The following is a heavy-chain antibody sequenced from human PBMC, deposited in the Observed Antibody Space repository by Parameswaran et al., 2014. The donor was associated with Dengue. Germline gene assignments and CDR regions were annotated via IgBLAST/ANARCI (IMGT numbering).Heavy chain of an antibody. D-gene: IGHD3-10*01. J-gene: IGHJ4*02. Sequence: VRQAPGKGLEWVSVIYSGGSTYYADSVKGRFTISRDNSKNTLYLQMNSLRAEDTAVYYCARDGAFGVKGFDYWGQGTLVTVSS. CDR2: IYSGGST. V-gene: IGHV3-53*01. CDR3: ARDGAFGVKGFDY.